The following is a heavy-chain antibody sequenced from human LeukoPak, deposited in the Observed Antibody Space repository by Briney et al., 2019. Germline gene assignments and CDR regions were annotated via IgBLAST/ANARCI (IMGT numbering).Heavy chain of an antibody. V-gene: IGHV4-59*11. D-gene: IGHD3-10*01. CDR3: VKVGYGSGTWGWFDP. J-gene: IGHJ5*02. CDR2: IYPGGSI. CDR1: GASISSHY. Sequence: PSETLSLTCTVTGASISSHYWSWIRQPPGKGLECIGSIYPGGSIDYNPSLQSRATISGDSSKNHLSLKLTSVTAADTATYYCVKVGYGSGTWGWFDPWGQGTLVSVSA.